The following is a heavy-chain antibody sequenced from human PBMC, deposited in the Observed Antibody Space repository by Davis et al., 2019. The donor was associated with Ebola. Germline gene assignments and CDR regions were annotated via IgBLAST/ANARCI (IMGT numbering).Heavy chain of an antibody. J-gene: IGHJ4*02. V-gene: IGHV1-18*04. D-gene: IGHD2-15*01. CDR1: GYTFTIYY. CDR2: ISGYNGDT. CDR3: AREPQPLGGSCYSLGCYFDF. Sequence: ASVKVSCKASGYTFTIYYIHWVRQAPGQGLEWMGWISGYNGDTNYAQKLQGRVTMTRDTSTSTAYMELRTLDSDDTAVYYCAREPQPLGGSCYSLGCYFDFWGQETLVTVSS.